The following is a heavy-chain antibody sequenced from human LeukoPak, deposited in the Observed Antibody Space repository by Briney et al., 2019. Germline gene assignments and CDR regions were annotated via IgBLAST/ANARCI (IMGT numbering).Heavy chain of an antibody. Sequence: GGSLRLSCVVSGITVSNYAINWVRQAPGKGLEWVSGISGSAGGTKYADSVKGRFTISRDNSLNTVYLQMNSLRAEDTAVYFCAKRGIVIRGILIIGFHKEAYYFDYWGQGILVTVSS. V-gene: IGHV3-23*01. CDR3: AKRGIVIRGILIIGFHKEAYYFDY. CDR2: ISGSAGGT. CDR1: GITVSNYA. D-gene: IGHD3-10*01. J-gene: IGHJ4*02.